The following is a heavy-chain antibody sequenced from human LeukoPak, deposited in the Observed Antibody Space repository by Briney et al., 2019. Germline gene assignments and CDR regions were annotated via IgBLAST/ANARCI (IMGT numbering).Heavy chain of an antibody. CDR3: ARDTYSNYYYYYMDV. CDR1: GYTFTSYD. D-gene: IGHD4-11*01. CDR2: MNPNSGNT. Sequence: GASVKVSCKASGYTFTSYDINWVRQATGQGLEWMGWMNPNSGNTGYAQKFQGRVTMTTDTSTSTAYMELRSLRSDDTAVYYCARDTYSNYYYYYMDVWGKGTTVTVSS. J-gene: IGHJ6*03. V-gene: IGHV1-8*02.